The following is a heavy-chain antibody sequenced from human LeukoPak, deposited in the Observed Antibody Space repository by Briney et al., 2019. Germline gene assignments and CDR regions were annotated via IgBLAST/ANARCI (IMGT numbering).Heavy chain of an antibody. D-gene: IGHD2-15*01. Sequence: SETLSLTCTVSGGSISSSSYYWGWIRQPPGKGLGWIGSIYYSGSTYYNPSLKSRVTISVDTSKNQFSLKLSSVTAADTAVYYCARSTKGYCSGGSCYSPWFDPWGQGTLVTVSS. CDR1: GGSISSSSYY. CDR2: IYYSGST. CDR3: ARSTKGYCSGGSCYSPWFDP. J-gene: IGHJ5*02. V-gene: IGHV4-39*01.